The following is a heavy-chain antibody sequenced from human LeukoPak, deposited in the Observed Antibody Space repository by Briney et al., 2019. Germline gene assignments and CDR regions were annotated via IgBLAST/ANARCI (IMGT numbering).Heavy chain of an antibody. CDR2: IWYDGSNK. J-gene: IGHJ4*02. CDR1: GFTFSSYG. V-gene: IGHV3-33*01. D-gene: IGHD3-16*01. CDR3: ARAVGPFDY. Sequence: PGGSLRLSCAASGFTFSSYGMHWVRQAPGKGLEWVAVIWYDGSNKYYADSVKGRFTISRDNSKDTLFLQMNSLRDDDTAVYYCARAVGPFDYWGQGTLVTVSS.